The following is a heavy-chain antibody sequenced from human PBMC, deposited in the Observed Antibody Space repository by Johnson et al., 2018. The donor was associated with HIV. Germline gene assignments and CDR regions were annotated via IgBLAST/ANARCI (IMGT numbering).Heavy chain of an antibody. CDR2: ISYDGSNK. CDR1: GFTVSSNE. V-gene: IGHV3-30*04. Sequence: QVQLVESRGVLVQPGGSLRLSCAASGFTVSSNEMSWVRQAPGKGLEWVAVISYDGSNKYYADSVKGRFTISRDNSKNTLYLQMKSRRAEDTAFYYCAKVRLNLWPHAPFDIWGQGTVVTVSS. CDR3: AKVRLNLWPHAPFDI. J-gene: IGHJ3*02. D-gene: IGHD2-8*01.